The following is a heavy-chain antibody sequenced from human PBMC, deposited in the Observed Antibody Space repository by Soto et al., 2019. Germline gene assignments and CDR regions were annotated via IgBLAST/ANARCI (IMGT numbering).Heavy chain of an antibody. CDR3: ANQGIPPCDY. J-gene: IGHJ4*02. CDR2: ISYDGSNT. CDR1: GFTFSSYG. Sequence: QVQLVESGGGVVQPGRSLRLSCAASGFTFSSYGMHLVRQAPGKGLEWVAVISYDGSNTYYADSVKGRFTISRDNSKNTLYLQMNSLISEDTAVYYCANQGIPPCDYWGQGTLVTVSS. V-gene: IGHV3-30*18. D-gene: IGHD2-2*02.